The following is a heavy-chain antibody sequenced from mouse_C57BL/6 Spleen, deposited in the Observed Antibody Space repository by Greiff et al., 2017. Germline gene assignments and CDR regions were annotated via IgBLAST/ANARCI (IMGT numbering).Heavy chain of an antibody. CDR1: GYTFTSYW. CDR3: ARCETGAYYSNYKVWFAY. J-gene: IGHJ3*01. CDR2: IYPGSGST. D-gene: IGHD2-5*01. Sequence: QVQLQQPGAELVQPGASVKMSCKASGYTFTSYWITWVKQRPGQGLEWIGDIYPGSGSTNYNEKFKSKATLTVDTSSSTAYMQLSSLTSEDSAVYYCARCETGAYYSNYKVWFAYSGQGSLVTVSA. V-gene: IGHV1-55*01.